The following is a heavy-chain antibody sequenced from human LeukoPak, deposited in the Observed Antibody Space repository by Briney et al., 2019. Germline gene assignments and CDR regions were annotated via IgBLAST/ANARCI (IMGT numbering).Heavy chain of an antibody. CDR2: TNSDGSST. CDR1: GFTLSSYW. D-gene: IGHD6-6*01. Sequence: PGGSLRLSCAASGFTLSSYWMHWVRQAPGKGLVWVSRTNSDGSSTSYADSVKGRFTISRDNAKNTLYLQMNSLRAEDTAVYYCAKELEPLSSGYYMDVWGKGTTVTISS. J-gene: IGHJ6*03. V-gene: IGHV3-74*01. CDR3: AKELEPLSSGYYMDV.